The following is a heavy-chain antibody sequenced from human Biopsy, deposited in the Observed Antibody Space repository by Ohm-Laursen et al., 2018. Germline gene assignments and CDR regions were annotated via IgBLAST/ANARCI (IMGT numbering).Heavy chain of an antibody. D-gene: IGHD3-3*01. CDR1: GYTFTGYH. Sequence: GASVKVSCKASGYTFTGYHVHWVRQAPGQGLEWMGWINAKTGDTNYAQKLQGRVTMTTDTSTSTAYMDLRSLRSDDTAVYYWARDRWPHVTLLGLVVFDFWGQGTLVIVSS. CDR3: ARDRWPHVTLLGLVVFDF. V-gene: IGHV1-18*04. CDR2: INAKTGDT. J-gene: IGHJ4*02.